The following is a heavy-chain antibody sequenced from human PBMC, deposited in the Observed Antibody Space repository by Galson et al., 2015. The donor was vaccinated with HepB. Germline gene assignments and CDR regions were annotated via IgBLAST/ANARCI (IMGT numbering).Heavy chain of an antibody. CDR1: GFTFSSYA. CDR3: ARGDIVVVPAAQNYGMDV. J-gene: IGHJ6*02. D-gene: IGHD2-2*01. CDR2: ISYDGSNK. Sequence: SLRLSCAASGFTFSSYAMHWVRQAPGKGLEWVAVISYDGSNKYYADSVKGRFTISRDNSKNTLYLQMNSVRAEDTAVYYCARGDIVVVPAAQNYGMDVWGQGTTVTVSS. V-gene: IGHV3-30-3*01.